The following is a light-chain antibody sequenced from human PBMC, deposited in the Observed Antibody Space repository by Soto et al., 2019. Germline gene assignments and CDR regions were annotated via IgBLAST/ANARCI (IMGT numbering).Light chain of an antibody. CDR3: QSYDNSNVV. CDR2: EDN. V-gene: IGLV6-57*02. J-gene: IGLJ2*01. Sequence: NFMLTQPHSVSESPGKTVTISCTCSGGSIATNFVQWYQQRPGSAPTTVIYEDNQRSSGVPDRFSGSLDASSNSASLTISGLRTEDEADYYCQSYDNSNVVFGGGTKLTVL. CDR1: GGSIATNF.